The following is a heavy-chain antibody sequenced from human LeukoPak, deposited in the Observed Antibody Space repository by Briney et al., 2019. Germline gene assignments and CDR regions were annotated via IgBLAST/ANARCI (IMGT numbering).Heavy chain of an antibody. CDR1: GYTFTSYW. Sequence: GESLKISCKGSGYTFTSYWIGWVRQMPGKGLEWMGIIYPGDSETRYSPSFQGQVTISADKSISTAYLQWTSLKASDTAIYYCARHHYAVTTEYYFDYWGQGTLVTVSS. CDR3: ARHHYAVTTEYYFDY. V-gene: IGHV5-51*01. D-gene: IGHD4-17*01. J-gene: IGHJ4*02. CDR2: IYPGDSET.